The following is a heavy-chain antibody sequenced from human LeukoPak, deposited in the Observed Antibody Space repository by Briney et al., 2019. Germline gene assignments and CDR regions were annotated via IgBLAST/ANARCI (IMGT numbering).Heavy chain of an antibody. D-gene: IGHD5-12*01. CDR3: ARGGYSGYDPDLFDY. CDR1: GGSISSYY. Sequence: SETLSLTCTVSGGSISSYYWSWIRQPPGKGLEWIGYIYYSGSTNYNPSLKSRVTISVDTSRNQFSLKLSFVTAADTAVYYCARGGYSGYDPDLFDYWGQGTLVTVSS. CDR2: IYYSGST. V-gene: IGHV4-59*08. J-gene: IGHJ4*02.